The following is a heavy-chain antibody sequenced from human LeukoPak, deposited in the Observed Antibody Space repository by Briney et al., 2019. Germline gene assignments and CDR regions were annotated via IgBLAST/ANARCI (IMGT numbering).Heavy chain of an antibody. CDR3: ARYSPYDSSGYYDY. V-gene: IGHV3-53*01. Sequence: GGSLRLSCAASGFTVSSNYMSWVRQAPGKGLEWVSVIYSGGSTYYADSVKGRFTISRDNSKNTLYLQMNSLRAEDTAVYYCARYSPYDSSGYYDYWGQGTLVTVSS. D-gene: IGHD3-22*01. CDR1: GFTVSSNY. J-gene: IGHJ4*02. CDR2: IYSGGST.